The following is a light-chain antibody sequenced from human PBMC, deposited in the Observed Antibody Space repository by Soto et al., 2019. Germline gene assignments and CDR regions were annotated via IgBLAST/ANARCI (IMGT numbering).Light chain of an antibody. V-gene: IGLV2-8*01. CDR2: EVS. CDR3: SSYAGSNLWV. J-gene: IGLJ3*02. Sequence: QSALTQSPSASGSPGQSVTISCSGTSSDVGNYKYVSWYQQHPGKAPKLMIYEVSKLPSGVPDRFSGSKSGSTASLTVAGLQVEDEAGYYCSSYAGSNLWVFGGWTKLTVL. CDR1: SSDVGNYKY.